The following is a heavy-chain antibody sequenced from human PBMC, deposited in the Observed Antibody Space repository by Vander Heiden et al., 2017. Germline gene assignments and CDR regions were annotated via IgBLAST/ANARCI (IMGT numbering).Heavy chain of an antibody. V-gene: IGHV2-5*02. Sequence: QITLKESGPTLVKPTQTLTLTCTFSGFSRSTSEVGVGWIRQPPGKALEWLALIYCDDDKRYSPSLKSRLTITKDTSKNPVVLTMTNMDPVDTATYYCAHSLGGSYSFRFDPWGQGTLVTVSS. D-gene: IGHD1-26*01. CDR3: AHSLGGSYSFRFDP. J-gene: IGHJ5*02. CDR1: GFSRSTSEVG. CDR2: IYCDDDK.